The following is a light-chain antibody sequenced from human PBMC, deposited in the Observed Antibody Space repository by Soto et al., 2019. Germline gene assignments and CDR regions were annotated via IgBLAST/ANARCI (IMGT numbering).Light chain of an antibody. J-gene: IGKJ1*01. CDR3: QHCDTYWP. CDR2: DAS. V-gene: IGKV1-5*01. Sequence: IQMTQSPSTLSASVVDTVTITCRASRGIDRWLAWYQQKPGKAPRLLISDASTLESGVPSRFSGSGSGTEFTLTITGLQPDDFATYHCQHCDTYWPFGQGTKVDI. CDR1: RGIDRW.